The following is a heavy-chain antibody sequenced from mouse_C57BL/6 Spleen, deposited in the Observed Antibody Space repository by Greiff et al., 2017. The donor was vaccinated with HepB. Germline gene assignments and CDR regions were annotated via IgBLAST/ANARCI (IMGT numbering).Heavy chain of an antibody. CDR3: ARRTVVAPYYFDY. D-gene: IGHD1-1*01. CDR1: GYSITSGYY. Sequence: EVKLMESGPGLVKPSQSLSLTCSVTGYSITSGYYWNWIRQFPGNKLEWMGYISYDGSNNYNPSLKNRISITRDTSKNQFFLKLNSVTTEDTATYYCARRTVVAPYYFDYWGQGTTLTVSS. J-gene: IGHJ2*01. CDR2: ISYDGSN. V-gene: IGHV3-6*01.